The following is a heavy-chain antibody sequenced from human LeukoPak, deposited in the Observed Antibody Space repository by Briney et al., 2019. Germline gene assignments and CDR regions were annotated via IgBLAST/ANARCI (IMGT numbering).Heavy chain of an antibody. CDR3: ARDRLWFGELNYYFDY. D-gene: IGHD3-10*01. V-gene: IGHV1-69*01. Sequence: SVKVSCKASGGTFSSYAISWVRRAPGQGLEWMGGIIPIFGTANYAQKFQGRVTITADESTSTAYMELSSLRSEDTAVYYCARDRLWFGELNYYFDYWGQGTLVTVSS. CDR1: GGTFSSYA. CDR2: IIPIFGTA. J-gene: IGHJ4*02.